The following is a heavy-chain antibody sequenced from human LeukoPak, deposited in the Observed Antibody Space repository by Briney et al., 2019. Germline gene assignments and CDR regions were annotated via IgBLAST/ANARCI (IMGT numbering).Heavy chain of an antibody. CDR1: GASISSHY. CDR3: ARVLAIFGLDTTDFYMDV. D-gene: IGHD3/OR15-3a*01. Sequence: SETLSLTCAVSGASISSHYWSWIRQPPGKGLEWIGYTSGSISDNPSLKSRVAVSVDPSQNHASLSLTTVTAPDTAVYYCARVLAIFGLDTTDFYMDVWGKGTTVTVSS. CDR2: TSGSI. J-gene: IGHJ6*03. V-gene: IGHV4-59*11.